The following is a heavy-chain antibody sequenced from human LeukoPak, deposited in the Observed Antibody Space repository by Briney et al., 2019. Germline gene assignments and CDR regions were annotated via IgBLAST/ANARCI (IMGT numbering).Heavy chain of an antibody. Sequence: GGSLRLSCAASGFTFDDYAMHWVRQAPGKGLEWVSGISWNSGSIGYADSVKGRFTISRDNAKNSLYLQMNSLRAEDTVLYYCAKDRSSGWFGDHPFDYWGQGTLVTVSS. J-gene: IGHJ4*02. D-gene: IGHD6-19*01. CDR1: GFTFDDYA. CDR3: AKDRSSGWFGDHPFDY. V-gene: IGHV3-9*01. CDR2: ISWNSGSI.